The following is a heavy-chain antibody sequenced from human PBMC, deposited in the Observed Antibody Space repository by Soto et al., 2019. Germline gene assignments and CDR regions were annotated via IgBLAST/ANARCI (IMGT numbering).Heavy chain of an antibody. Sequence: GGSLRLSCVASGFSLSDYAVNCVRQAPGKGLEWVSFISSDSRTIYYADSVEGRFTVSRDNARNSVSLQMDSLRDEDAAVYYCARIKLVEWFFINVDVYDMDVWGQGTPVTVSS. J-gene: IGHJ6*02. CDR3: ARIKLVEWFFINVDVYDMDV. CDR2: ISSDSRTI. CDR1: GFSLSDYA. D-gene: IGHD3-3*01. V-gene: IGHV3-48*02.